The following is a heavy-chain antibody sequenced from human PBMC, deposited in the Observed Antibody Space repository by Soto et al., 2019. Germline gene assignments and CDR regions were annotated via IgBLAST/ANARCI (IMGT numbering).Heavy chain of an antibody. Sequence: KTSETLSLTCTASGGSISNGGYYWSWIRQSPGKGLEWIGYIYYSGSAYYNPSLKSRVTISVDTSENQFSLQLSSVTAADTAVYYCARDPLYYYSSGYYDGRPYGMDVWGQGTTVTVSS. D-gene: IGHD3-22*01. CDR1: GGSISNGGYY. CDR3: ARDPLYYYSSGYYDGRPYGMDV. CDR2: IYYSGSA. J-gene: IGHJ6*02. V-gene: IGHV4-31*03.